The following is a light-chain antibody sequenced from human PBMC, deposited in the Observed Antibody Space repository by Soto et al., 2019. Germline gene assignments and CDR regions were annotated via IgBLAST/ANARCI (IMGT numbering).Light chain of an antibody. Sequence: QSVLTQPPSASGTPGQRVTFSCSGSTSNIGSNAVNWYQQLPGTAPKLLIYSNDRRPSGVPDRFSGSKSGTSASLAISGPQSEDEADYYCTAWDDSLNGRLFGGGTTLTVL. CDR3: TAWDDSLNGRL. J-gene: IGLJ2*01. CDR2: SND. CDR1: TSNIGSNA. V-gene: IGLV1-44*01.